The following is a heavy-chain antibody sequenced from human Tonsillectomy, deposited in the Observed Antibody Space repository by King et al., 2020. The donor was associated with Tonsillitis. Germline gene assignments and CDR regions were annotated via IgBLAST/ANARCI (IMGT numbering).Heavy chain of an antibody. CDR2: FSWDRGSR. J-gene: IGHJ2*01. Sequence: WVRQAPGKGREWVSGFSWDRGSRGYAASVKGRFTISRDKAKNSLNLQMNSLTTEDTALYFCVRLRAYNGARTRYYFDVWGRGTLVTVSS. D-gene: IGHD4-17*01. CDR3: VRLRAYNGARTRYYFDV. V-gene: IGHV3-9*01.